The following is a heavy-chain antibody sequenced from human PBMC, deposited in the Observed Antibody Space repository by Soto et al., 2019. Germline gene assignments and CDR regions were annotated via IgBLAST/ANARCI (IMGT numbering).Heavy chain of an antibody. CDR2: ISYDGSNK. CDR3: AKVGYYDSSGYYPGVDY. D-gene: IGHD3-22*01. J-gene: IGHJ4*02. Sequence: GGSLRLSCAASGFTFSSYGMHWVRQAPGKGLEWVAVISYDGSNKYYADSVKGRFTISRDNSKNTLYPQMNSLRAEDTAVYYCAKVGYYDSSGYYPGVDYWGQGTLVTVSS. CDR1: GFTFSSYG. V-gene: IGHV3-30*18.